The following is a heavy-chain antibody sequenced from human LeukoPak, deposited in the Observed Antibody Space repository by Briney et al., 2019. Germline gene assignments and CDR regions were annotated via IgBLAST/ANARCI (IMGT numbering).Heavy chain of an antibody. D-gene: IGHD3-10*01. CDR1: GGSISSYY. Sequence: SETLSLTCTVSGGSISSYYWSWIRQPPGKGLEWIGYIYYSGSTSYNPSLKSRVIISVDTSKNQFSLKLNSVTAADTAVYYCASYGSGSYRFDPWGQGTLVTVSS. J-gene: IGHJ5*02. CDR2: IYYSGST. CDR3: ASYGSGSYRFDP. V-gene: IGHV4-59*12.